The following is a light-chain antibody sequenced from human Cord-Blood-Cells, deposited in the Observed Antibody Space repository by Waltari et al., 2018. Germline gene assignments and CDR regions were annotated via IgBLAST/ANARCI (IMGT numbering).Light chain of an antibody. CDR3: QQSYSTPYS. Sequence: DIQMTQFPSSLSASVGDRVTITCQASQSISSYLNWYQQKPGKAPKLLIYAASSLQSGVPSRISGSGSGTDFTLTISSLQPEDFATYYCQQSYSTPYSFGQGTKLEIK. CDR1: QSISSY. CDR2: AAS. V-gene: IGKV1-39*01. J-gene: IGKJ2*03.